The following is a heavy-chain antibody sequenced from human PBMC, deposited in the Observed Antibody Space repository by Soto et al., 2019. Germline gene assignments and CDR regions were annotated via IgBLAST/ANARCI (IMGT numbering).Heavy chain of an antibody. V-gene: IGHV3-33*01. CDR2: IWYDGSKK. Sequence: PVGSLRLSCVASGYRFSEYGMHWVRQAPGKGLEWVALIWYDGSKKYYADSVRGRFTISRDDSKNTLYLQMNSLRAEDTAMYYCVRDPGVVSYYFDSWGQGTLVTVSS. J-gene: IGHJ4*02. CDR1: GYRFSEYG. D-gene: IGHD2-21*01. CDR3: VRDPGVVSYYFDS.